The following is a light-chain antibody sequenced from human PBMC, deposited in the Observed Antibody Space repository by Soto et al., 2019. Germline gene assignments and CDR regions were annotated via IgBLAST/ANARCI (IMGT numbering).Light chain of an antibody. CDR2: EVS. CDR1: SSDVGGYNF. Sequence: QSALTQPPSASGSPGQSVTISCTGTSSDVGGYNFVSWYQQHPGKVPKPVIFEVSKRPSGVPDRFPGSKSGNTAFLTVSGLQAEDEADYYCSSFGGGNKVLFGGGTKLTVL. J-gene: IGLJ3*02. V-gene: IGLV2-8*01. CDR3: SSFGGGNKVL.